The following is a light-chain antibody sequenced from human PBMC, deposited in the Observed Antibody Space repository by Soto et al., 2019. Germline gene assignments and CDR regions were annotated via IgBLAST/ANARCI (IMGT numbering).Light chain of an antibody. Sequence: EIVLTQSPATLSLSPGERATLSCRASESVSSSYLAWYQQKPGQAPRLLIYGASRRATGIPDRFSGSGSGTDFTLTISRLEPEDFAVYDCQQYGSSPITFGQGTRLEIK. J-gene: IGKJ5*01. V-gene: IGKV3-20*01. CDR2: GAS. CDR3: QQYGSSPIT. CDR1: ESVSSSY.